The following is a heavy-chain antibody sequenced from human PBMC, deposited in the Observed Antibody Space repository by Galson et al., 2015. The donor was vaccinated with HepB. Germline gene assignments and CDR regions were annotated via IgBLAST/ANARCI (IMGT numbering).Heavy chain of an antibody. CDR3: ARWFSVVVPAAIHFDY. CDR2: IKQDGSEK. Sequence: SLRLSCAASGFTFSSYWMSWVRQAPGKGLEWVANIKQDGSEKYYVDSVKGRFTISRDNAKNSLYLQMNSLRAEDTAVYYCARWFSVVVPAAIHFDYWGQGTLVTVSS. J-gene: IGHJ4*02. V-gene: IGHV3-7*01. D-gene: IGHD2-2*02. CDR1: GFTFSSYW.